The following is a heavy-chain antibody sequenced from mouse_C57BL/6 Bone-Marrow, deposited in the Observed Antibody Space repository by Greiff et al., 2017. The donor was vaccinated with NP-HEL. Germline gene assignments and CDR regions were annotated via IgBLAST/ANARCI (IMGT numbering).Heavy chain of an antibody. CDR2: ISSGSSTI. V-gene: IGHV5-17*01. CDR3: ARAFYYGDVKDG. D-gene: IGHD1-1*01. J-gene: IGHJ4*01. Sequence: EVKLVESGGGLVKPGGSLKLSCAASGFTFSDYGMHWVRQAPGKGLEWVAYISSGSSTIYYADTVKGRFTFSIDNAYNTLFLQITSLTSDDTAVFDCARAFYYGDVKDGWGQGTTVTASS. CDR1: GFTFSDYG.